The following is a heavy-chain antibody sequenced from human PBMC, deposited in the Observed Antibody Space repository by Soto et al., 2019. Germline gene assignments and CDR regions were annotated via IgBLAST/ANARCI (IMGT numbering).Heavy chain of an antibody. J-gene: IGHJ6*02. CDR1: GDTFTNYD. CDR2: MNPNSGNT. CDR3: ARGRNGMDV. Sequence: QVQLVQSGAEVKKPGASVKVSCKASGDTFTNYDIKWVRQATGQGLEWMGWMNPNSGNTGYAQKFKGRVTMTRNTSISTAYMDLSSLRSEDTAGYYCARGRNGMDVWGQGTTVTVSS. V-gene: IGHV1-8*01.